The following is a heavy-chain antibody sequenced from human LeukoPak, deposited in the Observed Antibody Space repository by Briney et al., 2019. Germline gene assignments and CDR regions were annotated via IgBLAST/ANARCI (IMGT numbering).Heavy chain of an antibody. D-gene: IGHD4-17*01. CDR2: IYYSGST. CDR3: ARGTPADYGDYVLLDY. Sequence: PSETLSLTCTVSGGSISSYYWSWIRQPPGKGLEWIGYIYYSGSTNYNPSLKIRVTISVDTSKNQFSLKLSSVTAADTAVYYCARGTPADYGDYVLLDYWGQGTLVTVSS. CDR1: GGSISSYY. V-gene: IGHV4-59*01. J-gene: IGHJ4*02.